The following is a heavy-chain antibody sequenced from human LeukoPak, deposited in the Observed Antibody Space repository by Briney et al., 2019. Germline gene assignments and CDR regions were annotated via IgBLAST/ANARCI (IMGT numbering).Heavy chain of an antibody. J-gene: IGHJ4*02. CDR3: AKDLELTMIRGVCEY. Sequence: GGSLRLSCAASGFTFGSYAMHWVRQAPGKGLEWVAFTRYDGTIKYYSDSVKGRFTISRDNSKNTLYLQMGSLRLEDTAVYYCAKDLELTMIRGVCEYWGQGTLVTVSS. V-gene: IGHV3-30*02. CDR2: TRYDGTIK. D-gene: IGHD3-10*01. CDR1: GFTFGSYA.